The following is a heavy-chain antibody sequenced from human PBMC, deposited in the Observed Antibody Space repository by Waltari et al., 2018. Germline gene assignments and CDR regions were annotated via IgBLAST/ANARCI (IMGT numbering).Heavy chain of an antibody. CDR1: GGTFSSYA. CDR2: IIPIFGTA. Sequence: QVQLVQSGAEVKKPGSSVKVSCKASGGTFSSYAISWVRQAPGQGLEWMGGIIPIFGTANYAQKFQGRVTITADKSTSTAYMELSSLRSEDTAVYYCARPYGQNYYDRSGYYRAFDIWGQGTMVTVSS. V-gene: IGHV1-69*14. D-gene: IGHD3-22*01. CDR3: ARPYGQNYYDRSGYYRAFDI. J-gene: IGHJ3*02.